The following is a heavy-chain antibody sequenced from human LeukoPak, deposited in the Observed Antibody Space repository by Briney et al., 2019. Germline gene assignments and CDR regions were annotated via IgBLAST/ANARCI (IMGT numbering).Heavy chain of an antibody. D-gene: IGHD6-13*01. CDR1: GGSISSYY. CDR3: GGGRQQYIPLDY. J-gene: IGHJ4*02. Sequence: SETLSLTCTVSGGSISSYYWSWIRQPPGKGLEWIGCINYSGGTTYNPPLKHRVTILVNKSKNRFSFKLRSMTGADTAVYYCGGGRQQYIPLDYWSQGTLVTVPS. V-gene: IGHV4-59*01. CDR2: INYSGGT.